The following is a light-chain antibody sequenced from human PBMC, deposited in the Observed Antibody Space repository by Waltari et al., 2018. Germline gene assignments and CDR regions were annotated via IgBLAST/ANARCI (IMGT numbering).Light chain of an antibody. CDR3: AAWDDSLDGSWV. CDR2: SNN. J-gene: IGLJ3*02. CDR1: SSNIGSNA. V-gene: IGLV1-44*01. Sequence: QSVLTQPPSTSGTTGQRVTISCSGSSSNIGSNAVNWYQQLPGTAPRLLIYSNNKRPSGVPDRFSGSQSGTSASLAISGLRSQDEADYYCAAWDDSLDGSWVFGGGTRLTVL.